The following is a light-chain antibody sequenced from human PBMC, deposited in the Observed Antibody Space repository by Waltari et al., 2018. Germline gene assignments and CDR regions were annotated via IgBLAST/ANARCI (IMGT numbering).Light chain of an antibody. CDR3: QSYDTSLGVV. J-gene: IGLJ2*01. V-gene: IGLV1-40*01. Sequence: QSVLTQPPSVSGAPGQRVTISCTGSWSNIGAGYDVNWYQQLPGNAPTLLVYGVNTRPPGVPDRFFGSKSGTSASLAIPGLQPEDEADYYCQSYDTSLGVVFGGGTKLTVL. CDR1: WSNIGAGYD. CDR2: GVN.